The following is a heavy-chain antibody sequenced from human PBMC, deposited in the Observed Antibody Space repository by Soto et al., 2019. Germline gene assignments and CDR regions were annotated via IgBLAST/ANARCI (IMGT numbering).Heavy chain of an antibody. J-gene: IGHJ4*01. V-gene: IGHV3-53*04. CDR1: GFTVSSNY. CDR2: IYSGGST. D-gene: IGHD3-9*01. Sequence: PGGSLRLSCAASGFTVSSNYMSWVRQAPGKGLEWVSVIYSGGSTYYADSVKGRFTISRHNSKNTLYLQMNSLRAEDTAVYYCARAHYDILTGYSYFDYWGHGTLVTVSS. CDR3: ARAHYDILTGYSYFDY.